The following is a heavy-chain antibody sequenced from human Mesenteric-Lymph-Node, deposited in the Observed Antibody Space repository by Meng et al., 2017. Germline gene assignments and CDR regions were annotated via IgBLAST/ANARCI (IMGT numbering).Heavy chain of an antibody. J-gene: IGHJ4*02. CDR2: IHNDGSVT. V-gene: IGHV3-74*01. CDR1: GFTFSSYS. CDR3: ARDRPGGTVGAADY. Sequence: GESLKISCAASGFTFSSYSMNWVRQAPGKGLVSVSLIHNDGSVTNYADSVKGRFTISRDNAKNTLYLQMNSLRADNTAVYYCARDRPGGTVGAADYWGRGTQVTVSS. D-gene: IGHD1-26*01.